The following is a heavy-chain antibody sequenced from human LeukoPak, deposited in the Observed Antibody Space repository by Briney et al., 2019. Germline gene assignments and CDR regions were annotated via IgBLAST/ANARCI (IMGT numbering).Heavy chain of an antibody. J-gene: IGHJ4*02. V-gene: IGHV3-21*01. CDR1: GFTFSSYS. Sequence: GGSLRLSCAASGFTFSSYSMNWVRQAPGKGLEWVSSISSSSSYIYYADSVKGRFTISRDNAKNSLYLQMNSMGAEDTAVYYCARDPGGGDYMHTDYWGQGTLVTVSS. CDR3: ARDPGGGDYMHTDY. CDR2: ISSSSSYI. D-gene: IGHD2-21*02.